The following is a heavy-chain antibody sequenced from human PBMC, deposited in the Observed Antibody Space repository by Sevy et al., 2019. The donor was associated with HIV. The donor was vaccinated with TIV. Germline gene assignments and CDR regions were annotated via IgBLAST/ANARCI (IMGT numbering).Heavy chain of an antibody. D-gene: IGHD3-22*01. Sequence: GGSLRLSCAASEFSVTDNYMSWVRQAPGKGLEWVSTIYSGGSTFYAESFKGRFTISRDNSKNTLYLHMNSLRAEDTAVYYGARDRYYDASGYYYYYYGFDVWGQGTTVTVSS. CDR2: IYSGGST. V-gene: IGHV3-66*01. J-gene: IGHJ6*02. CDR1: EFSVTDNY. CDR3: ARDRYYDASGYYYYYYGFDV.